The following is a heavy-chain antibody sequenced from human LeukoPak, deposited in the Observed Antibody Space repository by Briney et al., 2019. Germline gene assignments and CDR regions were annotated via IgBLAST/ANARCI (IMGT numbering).Heavy chain of an antibody. CDR3: ARVGAAVGAIDY. Sequence: GGSLRLSCAASGFTFSSYWMHWVRQDPGKGLVWVSRIKSDGSITSYADSVKGRFTISRDNAKNTLYLQMNSLRAEDTAVYYCARVGAAVGAIDYWGQGTLVTVSS. V-gene: IGHV3-74*01. D-gene: IGHD1-26*01. CDR1: GFTFSSYW. CDR2: IKSDGSIT. J-gene: IGHJ4*02.